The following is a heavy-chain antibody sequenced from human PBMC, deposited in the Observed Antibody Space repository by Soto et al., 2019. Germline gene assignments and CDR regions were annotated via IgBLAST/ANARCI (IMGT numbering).Heavy chain of an antibody. Sequence: GGSLRLSCAASGFTFSSYAMSWVRQAPGKRLEWVSAISGSGGSTYYADSVKGRFTISRDNSKNTLYLQMNSLRAEDTAVYYCARDLLSEPEITRKDDYWGQGTVVTVSS. CDR2: ISGSGGST. V-gene: IGHV3-23*01. CDR1: GFTFSSYA. CDR3: ARDLLSEPEITRKDDY. D-gene: IGHD1-1*01. J-gene: IGHJ4*02.